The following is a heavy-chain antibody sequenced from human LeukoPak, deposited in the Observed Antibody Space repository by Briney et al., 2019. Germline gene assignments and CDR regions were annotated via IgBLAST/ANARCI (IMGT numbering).Heavy chain of an antibody. J-gene: IGHJ4*02. Sequence: SETLSLTCAVYGGSFSGYYWSWIRQPPGKGLEWIGEINHSGSTNYNPSLKSRVTISVDTSKNQFSLKLSSVTAADTAVYYCARVRSSGWYSGLSYYFDYWGQGTLVTVSS. V-gene: IGHV4-34*01. D-gene: IGHD6-19*01. CDR1: GGSFSGYY. CDR3: ARVRSSGWYSGLSYYFDY. CDR2: INHSGST.